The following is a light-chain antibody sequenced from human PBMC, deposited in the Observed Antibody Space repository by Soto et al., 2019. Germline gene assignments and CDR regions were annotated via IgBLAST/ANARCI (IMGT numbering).Light chain of an antibody. J-gene: IGLJ2*01. CDR3: QVWDSGSVV. V-gene: IGLV3-9*01. CDR2: RDF. Sequence: SSELTQPLSVSVALGQTARITCEGNNIGNKNVHWYQQRPGQAPVLVIYRDFNRPSGIPARFSGSNSVNTATLTISSAQAGDEADYYCQVWDSGSVVFGGGTKLTVL. CDR1: NIGNKN.